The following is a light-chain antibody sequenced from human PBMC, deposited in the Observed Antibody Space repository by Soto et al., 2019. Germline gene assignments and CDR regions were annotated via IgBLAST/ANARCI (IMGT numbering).Light chain of an antibody. V-gene: IGLV2-14*01. CDR3: SSYTSSSIDYV. Sequence: QSALTQPASVSGSPGQSITISCTGTSSDVGGYNYVSWYQQHPGKAPKLMIYEVSNWPSGVSNRFSGSKSGNTASLTISGLQAEDEADYYCSSYTSSSIDYVFGTGTKLPS. CDR2: EVS. J-gene: IGLJ1*01. CDR1: SSDVGGYNY.